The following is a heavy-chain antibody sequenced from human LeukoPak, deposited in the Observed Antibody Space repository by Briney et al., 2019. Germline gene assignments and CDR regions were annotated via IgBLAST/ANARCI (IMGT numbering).Heavy chain of an antibody. CDR3: ARDLELERNRWNYFES. Sequence: SETLSLTCTVSGGSISGFFWSWIRQPPGKGLEWIASVHYSGDTKYNPSLKSRVSLSVDTSKQQFSLRLSSVTAADTAVYYCARDLELERNRWNYFESWGQGTLVTVSS. V-gene: IGHV4-59*01. CDR1: GGSISGFF. D-gene: IGHD1-1*01. J-gene: IGHJ4*02. CDR2: VHYSGDT.